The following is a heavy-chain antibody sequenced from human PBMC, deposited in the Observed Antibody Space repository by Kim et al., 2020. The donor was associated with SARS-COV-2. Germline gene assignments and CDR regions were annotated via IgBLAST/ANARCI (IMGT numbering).Heavy chain of an antibody. J-gene: IGHJ2*01. D-gene: IGHD2-8*02. CDR3: ARVFTGPVNFDL. CDR1: GGSISSYY. V-gene: IGHV4-59*01. CDR2: IYYSGST. Sequence: SETLSPTCTVSGGSISSYYWSWIRQPPGKGLEWIGYIYYSGSTNYNPSLKSRVTISVDTSKNQFSLKLSSVTAADTAVYYCARVFTGPVNFDLWGRGTLVTVSS.